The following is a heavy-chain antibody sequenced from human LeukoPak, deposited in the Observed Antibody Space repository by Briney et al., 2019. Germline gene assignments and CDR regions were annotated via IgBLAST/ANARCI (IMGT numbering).Heavy chain of an antibody. Sequence: GGSLRLSCAASGFTFAGYWMTWVRQAPGKGLEWGANIKQDGSEKYYVDSVKGRFTISRDNAKNSLYLQMNSLRAEDTAIYYCARDIVLMVYDYWGQGTLVTVSS. V-gene: IGHV3-7*01. CDR2: IKQDGSEK. D-gene: IGHD2-8*01. J-gene: IGHJ4*02. CDR1: GFTFAGYW. CDR3: ARDIVLMVYDY.